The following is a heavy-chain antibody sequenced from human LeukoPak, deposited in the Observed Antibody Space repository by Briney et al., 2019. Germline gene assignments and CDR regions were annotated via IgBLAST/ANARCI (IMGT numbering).Heavy chain of an antibody. J-gene: IGHJ4*02. D-gene: IGHD3-22*01. CDR1: GGSISSYY. CDR3: ARTGPSYDSSGYTDY. CDR2: IYYSGST. Sequence: SSETLSLTCTVSGGSISSYYWSWIRQPPGKGLEWIGYIYYSGSTNYNPSLKSRVTISVDTSKNQFSLKLSSVTAADTAVYYCARTGPSYDSSGYTDYWGQGTLVTVSS. V-gene: IGHV4-59*01.